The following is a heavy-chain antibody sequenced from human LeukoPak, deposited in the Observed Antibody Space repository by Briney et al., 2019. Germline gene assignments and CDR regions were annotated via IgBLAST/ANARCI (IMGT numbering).Heavy chain of an antibody. D-gene: IGHD3-22*01. CDR3: ARVVTYYYDSSGYDV. CDR1: GGSITNYY. Sequence: PSETLSLTCTVSGGSITNYYWSWIRQPPGKGLEWIGYIYYSGSTYYNPSLKSRVTISVDTSKNQFSLKLSSVTAADTAVYYCARVVTYYYDSSGYDVWGQGTTVTVSS. CDR2: IYYSGST. J-gene: IGHJ6*02. V-gene: IGHV4-59*08.